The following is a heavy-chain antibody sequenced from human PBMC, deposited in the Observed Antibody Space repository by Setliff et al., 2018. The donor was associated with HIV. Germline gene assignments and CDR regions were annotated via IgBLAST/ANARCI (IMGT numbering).Heavy chain of an antibody. CDR3: ARGHSGNDY. CDR2: ITPFVGIT. Sequence: GASVKVSCKASGYSFTSSGVSWVRQAPGQGLEWMGWITPFVGITNYAQKFQGRVTISADESTATAYMELSSLRSEDTAIYYCARGHSGNDYWGQGTLVTVSS. D-gene: IGHD1-1*01. V-gene: IGHV1-69*10. CDR1: GYSFTSSG. J-gene: IGHJ4*02.